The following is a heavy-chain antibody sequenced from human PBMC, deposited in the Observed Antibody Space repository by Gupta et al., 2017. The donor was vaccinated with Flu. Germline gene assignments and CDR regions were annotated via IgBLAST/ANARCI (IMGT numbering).Heavy chain of an antibody. V-gene: IGHV3-21*01. D-gene: IGHD3-22*01. CDR1: GFPFSSYS. CDR3: ARDPVDSSGYCEL. J-gene: IGHJ4*02. CDR2: ISSSSSYI. Sequence: EVQLVESGGGLVKPGGSLRLSCAASGFPFSSYSMNWVRQAPGKGLEWVSSISSSSSYIYYADSVKGRFTISRDNAKNSLYLQMNSLRAEDTAVYYCARDPVDSSGYCELWGQGTLVTVSS.